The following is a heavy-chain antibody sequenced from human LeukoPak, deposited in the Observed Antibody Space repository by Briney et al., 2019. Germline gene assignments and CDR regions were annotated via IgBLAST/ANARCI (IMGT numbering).Heavy chain of an antibody. V-gene: IGHV4-31*03. Sequence: SETLSLTCTVSGGSISSGGYYWSWIRQHPGKGLEWIGYIYYSGSTYYNPSLKSRVTISVDTSKNQFSLKLSSVTAADTAVYYCARGRFGSMPTDYWGQGTLVTVSS. D-gene: IGHD2/OR15-2a*01. CDR2: IYYSGST. J-gene: IGHJ4*02. CDR3: ARGRFGSMPTDY. CDR1: GGSISSGGYY.